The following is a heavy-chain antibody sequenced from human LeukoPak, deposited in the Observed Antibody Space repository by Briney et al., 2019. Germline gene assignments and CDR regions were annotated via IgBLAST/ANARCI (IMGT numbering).Heavy chain of an antibody. CDR2: ISAAGGSA. CDR3: AKDPLFPTFGSDS. D-gene: IGHD3-10*01. Sequence: GGSLRLSCAASGFTFSTYAMSWVRQAPGKGLEWVSAISAAGGSAYYADSVKGRFTVSRDNSKNTLYLQMNSLRAEDTALYYCAKDPLFPTFGSDSWGQGTLVTASS. V-gene: IGHV3-23*01. CDR1: GFTFSTYA. J-gene: IGHJ4*02.